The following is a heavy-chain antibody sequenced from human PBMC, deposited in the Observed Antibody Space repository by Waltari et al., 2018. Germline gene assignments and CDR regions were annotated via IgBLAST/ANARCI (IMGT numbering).Heavy chain of an antibody. CDR3: ARGRDIVVVPAGRYYYGMDV. V-gene: IGHV4-34*01. J-gene: IGHJ6*02. D-gene: IGHD2-2*01. Sequence: QVQLQQWGAGLLKPSETLSLTCAVYGGSFSGYYWSWIRQPPGKGLEWMGEINHSGSPNTNPSLKRRVTISVDTSKNQFPLTLSSVTAADTAVYYCARGRDIVVVPAGRYYYGMDVWGQGTTVTVSS. CDR1: GGSFSGYY. CDR2: INHSGSP.